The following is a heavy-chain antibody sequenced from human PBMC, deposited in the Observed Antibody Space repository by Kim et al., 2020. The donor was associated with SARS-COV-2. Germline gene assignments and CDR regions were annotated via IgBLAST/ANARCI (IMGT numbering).Heavy chain of an antibody. CDR1: GFTFRNYW. CDR2: VKQDETEI. Sequence: GGSLRLSCAGSGFTFRNYWMTWVRQAPGKGLEWVANVKQDETEIYYVGSVEGRFTISRDNAENSLYLQMNSLRAEDTAVYYCARQRSGGHEGDAFDIWGQGTMVTVSS. J-gene: IGHJ3*02. V-gene: IGHV3-7*03. D-gene: IGHD5-12*01. CDR3: ARQRSGGHEGDAFDI.